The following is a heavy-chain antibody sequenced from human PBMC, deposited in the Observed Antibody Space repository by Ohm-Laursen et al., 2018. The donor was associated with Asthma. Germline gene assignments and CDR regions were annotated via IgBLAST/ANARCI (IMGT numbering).Heavy chain of an antibody. D-gene: IGHD3-3*01. J-gene: IGHJ4*02. CDR1: GFTFSSNS. CDR3: ARDVMEWYLPAFDF. CDR2: GGSYYDGGLK. V-gene: IGHV3-30-3*01. Sequence: SLRLSCTASGFTFSSNSMHWVRQAPGKGLEWVAVGGSYYDGGLKYYADSVNGRFTVSRDDSKNTLYLQMNSLRPDDTAVYYCARDVMEWYLPAFDFWGQGTLVTVSS.